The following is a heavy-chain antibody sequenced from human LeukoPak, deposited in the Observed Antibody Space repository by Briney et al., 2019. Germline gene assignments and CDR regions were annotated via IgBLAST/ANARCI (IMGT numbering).Heavy chain of an antibody. J-gene: IGHJ4*02. CDR2: IKNDGSEE. D-gene: IGHD7-27*01. CDR1: GFTFSSYW. Sequence: GGSLRLSCAASGFTFSSYWMRWVRQAPGKGLEGVANIKNDGSEEYYVDSVKGRFTISRDNAKNSLFLQMNSLTVEDTAVYYCARAIQGSAVDTGDRWGQGTLVTVSS. V-gene: IGHV3-7*01. CDR3: ARAIQGSAVDTGDR.